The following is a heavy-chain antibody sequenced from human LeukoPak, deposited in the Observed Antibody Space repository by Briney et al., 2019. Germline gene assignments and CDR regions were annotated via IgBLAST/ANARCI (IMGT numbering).Heavy chain of an antibody. V-gene: IGHV4-34*01. D-gene: IGHD4-17*01. CDR1: GFTVSSNY. J-gene: IGHJ6*02. Sequence: GSLRLSCAASGFTVSSNYMSWIRQPPGKGLEWIGEINHSGSTNYNPSLKSRVTISVDTSKNQFSLKLSSVTAADTAVYYCARQDEVPTTVTLYGMDVWGQGTTVTVSS. CDR2: INHSGST. CDR3: ARQDEVPTTVTLYGMDV.